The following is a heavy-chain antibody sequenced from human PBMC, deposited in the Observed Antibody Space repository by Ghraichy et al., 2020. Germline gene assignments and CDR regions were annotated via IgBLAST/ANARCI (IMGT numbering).Heavy chain of an antibody. D-gene: IGHD1-26*01. CDR2: IYHSGST. J-gene: IGHJ4*02. V-gene: IGHV4-38-2*02. CDR3: ARDIGYYKSDY. CDR1: GYSLSSGYY. Sequence: SQTLSLTCAVSGYSLSSGYYWGWFRQPPGKGLEWIGSIYHSGSTYYNPSLKSRVTISVDTSKNQFSLKLSSVTAADTAVYYCARDIGYYKSDYWGQGTLVTVSS.